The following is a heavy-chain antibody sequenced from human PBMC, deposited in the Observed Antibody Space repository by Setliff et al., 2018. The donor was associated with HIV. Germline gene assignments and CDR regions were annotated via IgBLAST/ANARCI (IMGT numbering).Heavy chain of an antibody. J-gene: IGHJ2*01. CDR3: ARHQGKYYDSSGYSGWFFDL. Sequence: SETLSLTCTVSGGSISSYYWTWIRQPPGKGLEWIGYIYYSGTTNYNPSLRSRVTISVDTSKNQFSLKLSSVTAADTAVYYCARHQGKYYDSSGYSGWFFDLWGRGTLVTVSS. CDR2: IYYSGTT. V-gene: IGHV4-59*08. CDR1: GGSISSYY. D-gene: IGHD3-22*01.